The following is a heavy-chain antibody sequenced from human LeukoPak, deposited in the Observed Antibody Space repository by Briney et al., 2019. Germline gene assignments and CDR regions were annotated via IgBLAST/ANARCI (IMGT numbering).Heavy chain of an antibody. V-gene: IGHV4-34*01. CDR3: ARHAGYSSSWYAYYYMDV. J-gene: IGHJ6*03. Sequence: ETLSLTCAVYGGSFSGYYWGWIRQPPGKGLEWIGEINHSGSTNYNPSLKSRVTISVDTSKNQFSLKLSSVTAADTAVYYCARHAGYSSSWYAYYYMDVWGKGTTVTVSS. CDR1: GGSFSGYY. D-gene: IGHD6-13*01. CDR2: INHSGST.